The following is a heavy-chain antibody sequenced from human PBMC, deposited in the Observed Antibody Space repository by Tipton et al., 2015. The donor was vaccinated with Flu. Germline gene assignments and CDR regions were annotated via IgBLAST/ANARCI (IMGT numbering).Heavy chain of an antibody. Sequence: TLSLTCTVSGGSISSGSYYWSWIRQPAGKGLEWIGRIYTSGSTNYNPSLKSRVTISVDTSKNQLSLKLSSVTAADTAVYYCARDVRGCTNGVCYPQWGQGTMVTVSS. D-gene: IGHD2-8*01. CDR3: ARDVRGCTNGVCYPQ. J-gene: IGHJ3*01. V-gene: IGHV4-61*02. CDR2: IYTSGST. CDR1: GGSISSGSYY.